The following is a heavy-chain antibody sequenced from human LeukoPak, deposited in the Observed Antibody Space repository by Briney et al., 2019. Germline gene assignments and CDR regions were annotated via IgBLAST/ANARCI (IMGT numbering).Heavy chain of an antibody. CDR2: IKQDESEK. CDR3: ARGPGDY. J-gene: IGHJ4*02. V-gene: IGHV3-7*01. Sequence: GGSLRLSCAASGFTFSSYSMSWVRQAPGKGLEWVAHIKQDESEKCYVDSVKGRFTISRDNAQNSLYLQMNSLRAEDTAVYYCARGPGDYWGQGTPVTVSS. CDR1: GFTFSSYS.